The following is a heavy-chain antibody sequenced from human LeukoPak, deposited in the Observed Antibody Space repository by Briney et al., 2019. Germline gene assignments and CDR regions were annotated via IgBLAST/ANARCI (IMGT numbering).Heavy chain of an antibody. Sequence: PGGSLRLSCTGSGFAFSAYAMTWVRQVPGKGLEWVSSQTTNSDDTSYADSVRGRFTMSRDNSKNSLYLQMNNLRAEDTATYYCGRDPNGNYAGAFEFWGQGTLVTVSS. CDR1: GFAFSAYA. J-gene: IGHJ3*01. CDR3: GRDPNGNYAGAFEF. V-gene: IGHV3-23*01. CDR2: QTTNSDDT. D-gene: IGHD1-7*01.